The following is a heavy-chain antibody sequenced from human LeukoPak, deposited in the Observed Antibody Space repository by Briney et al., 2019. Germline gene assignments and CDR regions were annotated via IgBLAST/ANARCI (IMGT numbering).Heavy chain of an antibody. V-gene: IGHV1-69*04. Sequence: ASVKVSCKASGGTFSSYAISWVRQAPGQGLEWMGRIIPILGIANYAQKFQGRVTITADKSTSTAYMELSSLRSEDTAVYYCARHALVVGEDAFDIWGQGTMVTVSS. CDR3: ARHALVVGEDAFDI. D-gene: IGHD1-26*01. CDR1: GGTFSSYA. CDR2: IIPILGIA. J-gene: IGHJ3*02.